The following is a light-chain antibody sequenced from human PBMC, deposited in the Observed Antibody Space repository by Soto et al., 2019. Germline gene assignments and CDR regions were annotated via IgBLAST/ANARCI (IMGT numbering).Light chain of an antibody. CDR2: GAS. CDR3: KQSNNCPPFP. J-gene: IGKJ3*01. Sequence: EIVMTQSPATLSVSPGERATLSCRASQSVSSNLAWYQQKPGQAPRLLIYGASTRATGIPARFSGSGSGTEFTLTISRLQSEDFAVYYCKQSNNCPPFPFGPGTKVDIQ. V-gene: IGKV3-15*01. CDR1: QSVSSN.